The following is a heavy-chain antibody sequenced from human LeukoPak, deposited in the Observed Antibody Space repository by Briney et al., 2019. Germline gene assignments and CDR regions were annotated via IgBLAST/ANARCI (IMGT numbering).Heavy chain of an antibody. Sequence: ASVKVSCKASGYTFTSYGISWVRQAPGQGLEWMGWISAYNGNTNYAQKLQGRVTMTTDTSTSTAYMELRSLRSDDTAVYYCARVVKMVRGGFTFDYWGQGTLVTVSS. CDR2: ISAYNGNT. CDR1: GYTFTSYG. V-gene: IGHV1-18*01. J-gene: IGHJ4*02. D-gene: IGHD3-10*01. CDR3: ARVVKMVRGGFTFDY.